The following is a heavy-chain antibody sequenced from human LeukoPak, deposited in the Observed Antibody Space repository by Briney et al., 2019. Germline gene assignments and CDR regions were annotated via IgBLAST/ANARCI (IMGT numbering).Heavy chain of an antibody. Sequence: SPTLSLTCVISGDSVSSNSVAWNWLRQSPSRGLEWLGRAYSRSRGGRDYAISVRSRINIDTDTSRNQFSLQLSSMTPEDTAVYYCARGTNSTFDIWGQGTMVTVSS. D-gene: IGHD1-7*01. CDR3: ARGTNSTFDI. CDR1: GDSVSSNSVA. J-gene: IGHJ3*02. V-gene: IGHV6-1*01. CDR2: AYSRSRGGR.